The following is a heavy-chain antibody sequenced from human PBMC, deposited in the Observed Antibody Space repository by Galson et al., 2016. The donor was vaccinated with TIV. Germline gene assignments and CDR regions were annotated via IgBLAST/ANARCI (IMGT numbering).Heavy chain of an antibody. CDR1: GYTFTHYY. V-gene: IGHV1-2*06. CDR3: ASERGPGYCDTTSCYGYYGMDV. D-gene: IGHD2-2*03. J-gene: IGHJ6*02. CDR2: INPNSGGA. Sequence: SVKVSCKASGYTFTHYYLHWVRQAPGQGLEWVGRINPNSGGADYAPKFQGRVTMTTETSISTAYLELSSLTSDDTAFYYCASERGPGYCDTTSCYGYYGMDVWGQGTTVTVSS.